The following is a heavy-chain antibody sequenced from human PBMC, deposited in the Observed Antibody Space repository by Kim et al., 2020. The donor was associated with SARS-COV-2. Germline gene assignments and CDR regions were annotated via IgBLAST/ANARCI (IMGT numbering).Heavy chain of an antibody. V-gene: IGHV3-7*03. J-gene: IGHJ2*01. CDR1: GFTFGTFW. D-gene: IGHD2-15*01. CDR3: ARSPGSRDTPFDL. CDR2: IKEDGSER. Sequence: GGSLRLSCAASGFTFGTFWMIWVRQAPGKGLEWVANIKEDGSERFYMDSVKGRFTISRDNAKNSVYLQMNSLRAEDTAVYYCARSPGSRDTPFDLWGRGT.